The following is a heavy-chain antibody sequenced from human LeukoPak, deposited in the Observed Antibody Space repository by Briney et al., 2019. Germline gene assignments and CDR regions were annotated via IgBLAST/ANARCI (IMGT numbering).Heavy chain of an antibody. CDR2: IKQDGSEK. V-gene: IGHV3-7*01. CDR3: AKDQSYCSGGSCYSGYFDY. J-gene: IGHJ4*02. CDR1: GFTFSSYW. Sequence: GGSLRLSCAASGFTFSSYWMSWVRQAPGKGLEWVANIKQDGSEKYYVDSVKGRFTISRDNAKNSLYLQMNSLRAEDTAVYYCAKDQSYCSGGSCYSGYFDYWGQGTLVTVSS. D-gene: IGHD2-15*01.